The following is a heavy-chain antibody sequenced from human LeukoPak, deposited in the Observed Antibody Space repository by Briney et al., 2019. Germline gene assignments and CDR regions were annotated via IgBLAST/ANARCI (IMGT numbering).Heavy chain of an antibody. J-gene: IGHJ5*02. CDR1: GYTFTGYY. V-gene: IGHV1-2*06. D-gene: IGHD6-13*01. Sequence: ASVKVSCKASGYTFTGYYMHWVRQAPGQGLEWMGRINPNSGGTNYAQKFQGRATMTRDTSISTAYMELSRLRSDDTAVYYCARDRIAAAGQLYNWFDPWGQGTLVTVSS. CDR2: INPNSGGT. CDR3: ARDRIAAAGQLYNWFDP.